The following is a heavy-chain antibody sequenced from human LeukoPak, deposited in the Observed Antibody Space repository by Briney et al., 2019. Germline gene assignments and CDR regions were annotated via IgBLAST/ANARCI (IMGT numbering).Heavy chain of an antibody. CDR3: AKVASGSYYNWPFDY. D-gene: IGHD1-26*01. CDR2: ISGSGGST. Sequence: GGSLRLSCAASGFTFSSYAMTWIRQAPGKGLEWVSSISGSGGSTDYADSVKGRFTISRDNSRNTLYLQMNSLRAEDTAVYYCAKVASGSYYNWPFDYWGQGTLVTVSS. J-gene: IGHJ4*02. V-gene: IGHV3-23*01. CDR1: GFTFSSYA.